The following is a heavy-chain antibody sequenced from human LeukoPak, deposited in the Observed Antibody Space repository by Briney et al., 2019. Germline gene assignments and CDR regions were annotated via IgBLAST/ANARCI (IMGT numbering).Heavy chain of an antibody. CDR2: ISNDGSRK. CDR1: GFTVSSNY. Sequence: HAGGSLRLSCAASGFTVSSNYMNWVRQAPGKGLEWVAIISNDGSRKYYAHSVEGRFTISGDNSKNTLYLQMDSLRAEDTAVYYCARDRAWDYFDYWGQGTLVTVSS. D-gene: IGHD3-16*01. V-gene: IGHV3-30*03. CDR3: ARDRAWDYFDY. J-gene: IGHJ4*02.